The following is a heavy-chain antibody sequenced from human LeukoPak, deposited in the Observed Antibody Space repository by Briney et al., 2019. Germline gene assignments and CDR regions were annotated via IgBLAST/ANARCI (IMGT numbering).Heavy chain of an antibody. CDR1: GFTFSSYG. Sequence: PGGSLRLSCAASGFTFSSYGMHWVRQDPGKGLEVVAFIRYDGGNKYYAPSVKSRFTISRDNSKNTLYLQMNSLRAEDTDVYYCAKSSKPYYWGQGTLVTVSS. V-gene: IGHV3-30*02. D-gene: IGHD6-6*01. CDR2: IRYDGGNK. J-gene: IGHJ4*02. CDR3: AKSSKPYY.